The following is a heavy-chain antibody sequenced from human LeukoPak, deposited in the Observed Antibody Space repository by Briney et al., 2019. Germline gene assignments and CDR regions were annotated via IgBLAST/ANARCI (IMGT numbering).Heavy chain of an antibody. D-gene: IGHD2-2*01. Sequence: GGSLRLSCAASGFTFSSYWMHWVRQAPGKGLVWVSRINTDGSITDYADSVKGRFTISRDNAKNTLYLQVNSLRAEDTAIYYCVRPDIVTVPLGCWGQGTLVTVPS. CDR3: VRPDIVTVPLGC. V-gene: IGHV3-74*01. CDR1: GFTFSSYW. CDR2: INTDGSIT. J-gene: IGHJ4*02.